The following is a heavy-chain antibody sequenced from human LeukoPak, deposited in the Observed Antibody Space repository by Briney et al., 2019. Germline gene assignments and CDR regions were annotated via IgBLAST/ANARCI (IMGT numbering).Heavy chain of an antibody. Sequence: GASVKVSCKASGGTFSSYAISWVRQAPGQGLEWMGGIIPVFGTANYAQKFQGRVTITADESTSTAYMELSSLRSEDTAVYYCASAWWDDIVVVPTAIGSYYYYGMDVWGQGTTVTVSS. CDR3: ASAWWDDIVVVPTAIGSYYYYGMDV. D-gene: IGHD2-2*01. CDR1: GGTFSSYA. J-gene: IGHJ6*02. V-gene: IGHV1-69*13. CDR2: IIPVFGTA.